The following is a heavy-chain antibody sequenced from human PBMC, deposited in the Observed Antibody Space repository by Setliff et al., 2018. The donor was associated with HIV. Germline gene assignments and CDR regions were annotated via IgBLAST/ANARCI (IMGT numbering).Heavy chain of an antibody. Sequence: ASVKVSCKASGYTFTGYYIHWVRQAPGQGLEWVGRINPNSGDTNYAQKFRGRVTMTRDTSINTAYMDLGRLRSDDTAVYYCARDQADVYNYLLSGAFDFWGQGAMVTVSS. CDR2: INPNSGDT. V-gene: IGHV1-2*06. D-gene: IGHD3-10*01. J-gene: IGHJ3*01. CDR3: ARDQADVYNYLLSGAFDF. CDR1: GYTFTGYY.